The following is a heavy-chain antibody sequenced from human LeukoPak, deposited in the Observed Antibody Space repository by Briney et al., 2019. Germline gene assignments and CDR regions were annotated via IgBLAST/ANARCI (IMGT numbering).Heavy chain of an antibody. J-gene: IGHJ4*02. Sequence: GGSLRLSCEASGFTLSNHWMTWVRQAPGKGLEWVATIKQGGSDKFYVDSVKGRFTISGDNARNSLYLQMNSLRAEDTAVYYCARDPFELWGQGTLVIVSS. CDR1: GFTLSNHW. CDR3: ARDPFEL. V-gene: IGHV3-7*01. D-gene: IGHD1-26*01. CDR2: IKQGGSDK.